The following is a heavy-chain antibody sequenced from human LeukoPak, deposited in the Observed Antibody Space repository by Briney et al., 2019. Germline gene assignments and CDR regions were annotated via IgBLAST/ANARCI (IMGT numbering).Heavy chain of an antibody. CDR1: GGSISNDY. D-gene: IGHD3-10*01. J-gene: IGHJ4*02. V-gene: IGHV4-4*07. Sequence: SETLSLICTVYGGSISNDYCSWIRQAAGKELEWIGRIYPRGSTNYNPSLKSRVTISLDKSKKHFSLNLNSVTAADTAVYYCARGGTYGSGRNQHTTLDYWGQGTLVTVSS. CDR3: ARGGTYGSGRNQHTTLDY. CDR2: IYPRGST.